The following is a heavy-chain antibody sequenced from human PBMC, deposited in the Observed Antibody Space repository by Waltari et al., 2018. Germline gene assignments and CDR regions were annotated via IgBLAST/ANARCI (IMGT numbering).Heavy chain of an antibody. J-gene: IGHJ4*02. D-gene: IGHD2-21*02. CDR2: IKQDGSEK. CDR1: GFTFSSYW. CDR3: ARGPTMVVTPYYFDY. Sequence: VQLVESGGGLVQPGGSLRLSCAASGFTFSSYWMSWVRQAPGKGLEGVANIKQDGSEKYYVDSVKGRFTISRDNAKNSLYLQMNSLRAEDTAVYYCARGPTMVVTPYYFDYWGQGTLVTVSS. V-gene: IGHV3-7*01.